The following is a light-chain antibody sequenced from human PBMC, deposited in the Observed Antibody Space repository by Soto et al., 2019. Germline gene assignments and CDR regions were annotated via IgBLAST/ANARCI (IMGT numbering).Light chain of an antibody. Sequence: QSALTQPASVSGSPGQSITISCTGTSSDVGGYKYVSWYQQHPDKAPKLIIFEVSNRPSGISSLFSGSKSGNTASLTISGLQAEDEDDYYCASYTGSSTSVIFGRGTTLTVL. V-gene: IGLV2-14*01. J-gene: IGLJ2*01. CDR2: EVS. CDR1: SSDVGGYKY. CDR3: ASYTGSSTSVI.